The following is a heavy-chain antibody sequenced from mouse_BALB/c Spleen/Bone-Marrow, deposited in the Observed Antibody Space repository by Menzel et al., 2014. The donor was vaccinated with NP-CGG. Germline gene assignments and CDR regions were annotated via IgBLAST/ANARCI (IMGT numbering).Heavy chain of an antibody. CDR1: GFTFSDYG. D-gene: IGHD3-1*01. CDR3: ARQLGLRVDY. CDR2: ISNLAYSI. Sequence: DVMLVESGGGLVQPGGSRKLSCAASGFTFSDYGMAWVRQAPGKGPEWVAFISNLAYSIYYADTVKGRFTISRDNAKNTLYLQMSSLKSEDTAMYYCARQLGLRVDYWGQGSSVTVSS. J-gene: IGHJ4*01. V-gene: IGHV5-15*01.